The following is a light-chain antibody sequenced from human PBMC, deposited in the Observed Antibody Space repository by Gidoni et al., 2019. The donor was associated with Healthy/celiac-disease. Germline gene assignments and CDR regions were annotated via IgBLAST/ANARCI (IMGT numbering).Light chain of an antibody. Sequence: EIVLTQSPATLSLSPGERATLSCRASQSVSSYLAWYQQNPGQAPRLLIYDASNMATGIPARFSGSGSVTDFTLTISSLAPEDFAVYYCQQRSNWPLTFGGXTKVEIK. CDR3: QQRSNWPLT. CDR1: QSVSSY. J-gene: IGKJ4*01. V-gene: IGKV3-11*01. CDR2: DAS.